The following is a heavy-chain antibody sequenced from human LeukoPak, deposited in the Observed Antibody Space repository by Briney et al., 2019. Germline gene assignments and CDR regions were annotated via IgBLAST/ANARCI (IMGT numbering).Heavy chain of an antibody. Sequence: ASVKVSCKVSGYTLTELSMHWVRQAPGKGRERMGGFDPDDGETIYAQKFQGRVTITEDTSTDTAYMELSSLRSEDTAVYYCATGGLERPVYYYGMDVWGKGTTVTVSS. D-gene: IGHD1-1*01. V-gene: IGHV1-24*01. CDR2: FDPDDGET. CDR3: ATGGLERPVYYYGMDV. CDR1: GYTLTELS. J-gene: IGHJ6*04.